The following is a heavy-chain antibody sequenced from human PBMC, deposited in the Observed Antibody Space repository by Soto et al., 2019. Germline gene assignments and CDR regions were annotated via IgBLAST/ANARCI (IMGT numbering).Heavy chain of an antibody. CDR1: GGTFSTYA. J-gene: IGHJ4*02. CDR2: IIPLFGTA. CDR3: ARPKGSYSSGYYYFDY. Sequence: QVQLVQSGAEVKQPGSSVKVSCKTSGGTFSTYAIYWVRQAPGQGLEWMGAIIPLFGTADYAQKFQGRVTITADESTSTAYMELSSLRSEDTAVYYCARPKGSYSSGYYYFDYWGQRTLVTVSS. D-gene: IGHD6-19*01. V-gene: IGHV1-69*01.